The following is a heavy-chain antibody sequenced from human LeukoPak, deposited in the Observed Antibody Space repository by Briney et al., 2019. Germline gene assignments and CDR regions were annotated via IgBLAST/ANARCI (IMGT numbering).Heavy chain of an antibody. D-gene: IGHD2-2*01. J-gene: IGHJ4*02. CDR2: ISSSSSYI. CDR3: ARDSVPADPNYYFDY. Sequence: GGSLRLSCAASGFTFSSYWMHWVRQAPGKGLVWVSSISSSSSYIYYADSVKGRFTISRDNAKNSLYLQMNSLRAEDTAVYYCARDSVPADPNYYFDYWGQGTLVTVSS. V-gene: IGHV3-21*01. CDR1: GFTFSSYW.